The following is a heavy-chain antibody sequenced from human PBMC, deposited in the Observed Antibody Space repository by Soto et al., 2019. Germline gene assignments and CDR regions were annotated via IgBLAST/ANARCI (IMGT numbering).Heavy chain of an antibody. D-gene: IGHD3-10*01. V-gene: IGHV4-39*01. CDR3: ARHVKKGNSVIRGADY. J-gene: IGHJ4*02. Sequence: SETLSLTCSVCGDSISRSSYYWGWIRQHPGKGLEWIGIIYYSGSTYYNSSLKSRVTISVDTSKNQSPLALSSLTAADTAVYYCARHVKKGNSVIRGADYWGQGTPVTVSS. CDR2: IYYSGST. CDR1: GDSISRSSYY.